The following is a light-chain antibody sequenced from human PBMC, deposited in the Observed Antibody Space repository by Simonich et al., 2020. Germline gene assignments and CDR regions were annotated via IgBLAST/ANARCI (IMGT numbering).Light chain of an antibody. CDR3: CSYAGSSTVV. Sequence: QSALTQPASVSGSPGQSIPISCTGTRSDVGGFNLVSWYQQPPGKAPKLMIYEGSKRPSGVSNRFSGSKSGNTASLTISGLQAEDEADYYCCSYAGSSTVVLGGGTKLTVL. CDR2: EGS. CDR1: RSDVGGFNL. V-gene: IGLV2-23*01. J-gene: IGLJ2*01.